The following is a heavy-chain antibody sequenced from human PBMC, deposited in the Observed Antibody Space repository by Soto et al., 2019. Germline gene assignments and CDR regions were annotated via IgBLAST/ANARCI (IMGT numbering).Heavy chain of an antibody. V-gene: IGHV3-23*01. J-gene: IGHJ4*02. CDR2: SSGSGDST. Sequence: GESLTHSCPASGLSFRSYGMSWVRQAAGKGLEWVSVSSGSGDSTYYADSVKGRFTISRDNSKNTLYLQMNSLRAEDTAVYYCAKPPSWSLTVFDYWGQGT. CDR1: GLSFRSYG. D-gene: IGHD4-17*01. CDR3: AKPPSWSLTVFDY.